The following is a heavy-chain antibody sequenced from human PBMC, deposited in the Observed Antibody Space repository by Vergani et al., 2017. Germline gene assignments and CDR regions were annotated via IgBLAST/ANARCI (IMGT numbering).Heavy chain of an antibody. J-gene: IGHJ4*02. CDR3: AKSYYDFWSGYSGGPFDY. CDR1: GFTFRTYG. CDR2: ISYDGSNE. D-gene: IGHD3-3*01. V-gene: IGHV3-30*18. Sequence: QVQLVESGGGVVPPGRSLRLSCAASGFTFRTYGMHWVRQAPGKGLEWVAVISYDGSNEYYADSVKGRFTISRDNSKNTLYLQMNSLRAEDTAVYYCAKSYYDFWSGYSGGPFDYWGQGTLITVSS.